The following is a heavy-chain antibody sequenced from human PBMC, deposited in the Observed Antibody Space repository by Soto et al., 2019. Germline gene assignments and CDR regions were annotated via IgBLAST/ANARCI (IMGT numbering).Heavy chain of an antibody. CDR2: TYYRSKWYN. V-gene: IGHV6-1*01. CDR3: ASDPPGFHSAFDY. J-gene: IGHJ4*02. Sequence: SQTLSLLCAISGDSVSSNSAAWNWIRQSPSRGLEWLGRTYYRSKWYNDYALSLKSRITINPDTSKNQFSLHLNSVTPEDTAVYYCASDPPGFHSAFDYWGQGTLVTISS. D-gene: IGHD4-4*01. CDR1: GDSVSSNSAA.